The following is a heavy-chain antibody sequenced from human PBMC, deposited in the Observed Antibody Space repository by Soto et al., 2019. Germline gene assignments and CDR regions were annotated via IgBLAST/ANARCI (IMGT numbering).Heavy chain of an antibody. J-gene: IGHJ6*02. CDR1: GGTLSNNA. V-gene: IGHV1-69*06. CDR2: FIPLSATT. CDR3: ARGLDDRGIVVVPAANPWYYGMDV. D-gene: IGHD2-2*01. Sequence: QVQLVQSGTEVKKPGSSVKVSCKASGGTLSNNAISWVRQAPGQGLEWMGGFIPLSATTNYAQKFQATVTITAERTTSTAYMELTSLTFEDTAVYYCARGLDDRGIVVVPAANPWYYGMDVWGLGPTVTVSS.